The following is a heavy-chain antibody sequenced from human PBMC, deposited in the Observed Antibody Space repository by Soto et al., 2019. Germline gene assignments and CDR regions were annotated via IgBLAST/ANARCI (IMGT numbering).Heavy chain of an antibody. Sequence: QVQLQESGPGLVKPSQTLSLTCTVSGGSISSGGYYWSWIRQHPGKGLEWIGYIYYSGSTYYNPSLQSRVTISVDTSKNQFSLKLSSVTAADTAVYYCARDAYYYDSSGYGHGYYYYGMDVWGQGTTVTVSS. V-gene: IGHV4-31*03. CDR2: IYYSGST. CDR3: ARDAYYYDSSGYGHGYYYYGMDV. J-gene: IGHJ6*02. CDR1: GGSISSGGYY. D-gene: IGHD3-22*01.